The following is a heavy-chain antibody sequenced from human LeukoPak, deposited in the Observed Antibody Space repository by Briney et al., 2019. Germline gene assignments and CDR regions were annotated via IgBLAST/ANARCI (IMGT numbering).Heavy chain of an antibody. D-gene: IGHD3-10*01. CDR3: ARYPRALWFGPKSNWFDP. Sequence: ASVKVSCKASGYTFTGYYMHWVRQAPGQGLEWMGWFNPNSGGTNYAQKFQGRVTMTRDTSISTAYMELSRLRSDDTAVYYCARYPRALWFGPKSNWFDPWGQGTVVTVSS. CDR1: GYTFTGYY. CDR2: FNPNSGGT. V-gene: IGHV1-2*02. J-gene: IGHJ5*02.